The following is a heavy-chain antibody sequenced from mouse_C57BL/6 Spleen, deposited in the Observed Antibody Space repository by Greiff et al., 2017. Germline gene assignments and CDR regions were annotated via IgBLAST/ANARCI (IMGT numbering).Heavy chain of an antibody. CDR2: IRSKSSNYAT. CDR1: GFTFNTYA. V-gene: IGHV10-3*01. J-gene: IGHJ1*03. CDR3: VREGSTDWYFDV. D-gene: IGHD5-1*01. Sequence: EVQVVESGGGLVQPKGSLKLSCAASGFTFNTYAMHWVRQAPGKGLEWVARIRSKSSNYATYYADSVKDRFTISRDDSQSMLYLQMNNLKTEDTAMYYCVREGSTDWYFDVWGTGTTVTVSS.